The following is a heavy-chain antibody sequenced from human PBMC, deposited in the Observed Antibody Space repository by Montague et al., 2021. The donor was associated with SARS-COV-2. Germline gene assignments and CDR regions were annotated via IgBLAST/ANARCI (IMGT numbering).Heavy chain of an antibody. Sequence: SETLSLTCAVSGGSISSDNWWSWVRQSPGKGLAWIGEISHSGSTNYNPSLKSRVTMSVDKSKNDFSLKLSPVTAADTAMYYCARRITMVRGVTKRNNWFDPWGRGILVAVSS. D-gene: IGHD3-10*01. CDR1: GGSISSDNW. CDR2: ISHSGST. J-gene: IGHJ5*02. V-gene: IGHV4-4*02. CDR3: ARRITMVRGVTKRNNWFDP.